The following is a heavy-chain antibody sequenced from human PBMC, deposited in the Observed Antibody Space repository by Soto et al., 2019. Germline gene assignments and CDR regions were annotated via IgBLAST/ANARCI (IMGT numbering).Heavy chain of an antibody. D-gene: IGHD3-22*01. Sequence: GRSLRLSCAASGFTFSRYWMSWVRQAPGKGLEWVANIKQDGSDKYYVGSVRGRFTISRDNAKNSLYLQMNSLRAEDTAVYYCARVVVLITTDWYFDLWGRGALVTGSS. CDR1: GFTFSRYW. CDR2: IKQDGSDK. J-gene: IGHJ2*01. CDR3: ARVVVLITTDWYFDL. V-gene: IGHV3-7*01.